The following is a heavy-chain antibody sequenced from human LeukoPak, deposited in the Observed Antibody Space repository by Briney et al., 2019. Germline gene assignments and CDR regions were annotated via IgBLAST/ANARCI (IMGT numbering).Heavy chain of an antibody. J-gene: IGHJ4*02. V-gene: IGHV4-59*01. CDR2: IYYSGST. D-gene: IGHD4-17*01. CDR3: ARAVSASTVYYFDY. CDR1: GGSLSSDY. Sequence: SETLSLTCIVSGGSLSSDYWNWVRQPPGKGLEWIGYIYYSGSTNYNPSLKGRVTISVDTSKIQCSLKLSSVTAADTAVYYCARAVSASTVYYFDYWGQGTLVTVSS.